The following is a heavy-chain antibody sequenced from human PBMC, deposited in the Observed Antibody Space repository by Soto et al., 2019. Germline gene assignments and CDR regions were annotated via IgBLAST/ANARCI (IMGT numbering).Heavy chain of an antibody. J-gene: IGHJ4*02. CDR3: ARDSTAYCRGITCTYFDY. CDR1: GYTFTSYS. D-gene: IGHD2-15*01. Sequence: ASVKVSCKASGYTFTSYSFSWVRQAPGQELEWMAWISAENVDTNNAQKFQGRVFLTTDTSTSTAYMELTSLRSDDTAVYYCARDSTAYCRGITCTYFDYWGQGTLVPVSS. CDR2: ISAENVDT. V-gene: IGHV1-18*01.